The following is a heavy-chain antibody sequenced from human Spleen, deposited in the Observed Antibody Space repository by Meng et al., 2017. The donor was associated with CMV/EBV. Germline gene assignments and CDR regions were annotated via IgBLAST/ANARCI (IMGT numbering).Heavy chain of an antibody. CDR3: ARLKETVTTFKRFYYGMDV. CDR1: GASFSDDY. D-gene: IGHD4-17*01. CDR2: INHSGST. V-gene: IGHV4-34*01. J-gene: IGHJ6*02. Sequence: SETLSLTCAVYGASFSDDYWSWVRQPPGKGLEYIGEINHSGSTVYNPSLKGRVTISVDTPKNQFSLKLTSLTAADTSVYYCARLKETVTTFKRFYYGMDVWGQGTTVTVSS.